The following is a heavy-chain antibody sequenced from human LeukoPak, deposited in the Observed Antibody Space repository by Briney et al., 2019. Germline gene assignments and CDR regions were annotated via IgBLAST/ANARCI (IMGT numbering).Heavy chain of an antibody. CDR1: GFTFSSYG. J-gene: IGHJ5*02. Sequence: GGSLRLSCAASGFTFSSYGMHWVREAPGKGVEWVSVIYSGGSTYYADSVKGRFTISRDNSKNTLYLQMNSLRAEDTAVYYCAREDDILTGWTWGQGTLVTVSS. D-gene: IGHD3-9*01. CDR2: IYSGGST. V-gene: IGHV3-66*01. CDR3: AREDDILTGWT.